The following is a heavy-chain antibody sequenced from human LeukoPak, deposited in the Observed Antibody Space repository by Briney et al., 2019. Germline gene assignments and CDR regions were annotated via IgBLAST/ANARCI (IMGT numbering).Heavy chain of an antibody. Sequence: GGSLRLSCAASGFTFSSYAMSWVRQAPGKGLEWVSAISGSGGSTYYAASVKGRFTISRDNSKNTLYLQMNSLRAEDTAVYYCAKVHCSSTSCYYYYGMDVWGQGTTVTVSS. CDR3: AKVHCSSTSCYYYYGMDV. J-gene: IGHJ6*02. V-gene: IGHV3-23*01. CDR2: ISGSGGST. CDR1: GFTFSSYA. D-gene: IGHD2-2*01.